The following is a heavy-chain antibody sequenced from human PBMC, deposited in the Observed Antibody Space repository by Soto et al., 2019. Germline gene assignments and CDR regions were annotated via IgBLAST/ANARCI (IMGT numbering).Heavy chain of an antibody. D-gene: IGHD5-12*01. V-gene: IGHV4-59*01. CDR1: GGSISSYY. CDR3: ARDSGYGRNQMIDY. J-gene: IGHJ4*02. CDR2: IYYSGST. Sequence: PSETLSLTCTVSGGSISSYYWSWIRQPPGKGLEWIGYIYYSGSTNYNPSLKSRVTISVDTSKNQFSLKLSSVTAADTAVYYCARDSGYGRNQMIDYWGQGTLVTVSS.